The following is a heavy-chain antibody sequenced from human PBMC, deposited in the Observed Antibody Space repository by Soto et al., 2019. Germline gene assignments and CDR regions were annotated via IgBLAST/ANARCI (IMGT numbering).Heavy chain of an antibody. Sequence: GASVKVSCKASGYTFTGYYMHWVRQAPGQGLEWMGWINPNSGGTNYAQKFQGRVTMTRDTSISTAYMELSRLRSDDTAVYYCALPPLGDIVVVRNDYYGMDVWGQGTTVTVSS. CDR2: INPNSGGT. J-gene: IGHJ6*02. D-gene: IGHD2-15*01. CDR3: ALPPLGDIVVVRNDYYGMDV. CDR1: GYTFTGYY. V-gene: IGHV1-2*02.